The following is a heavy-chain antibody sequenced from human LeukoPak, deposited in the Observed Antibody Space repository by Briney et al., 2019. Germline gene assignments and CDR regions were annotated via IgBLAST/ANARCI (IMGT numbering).Heavy chain of an antibody. Sequence: ASVKVSCRASRYTFTGYYMHWVRQAPGQGLEWMGWINPNSGGTNYAQKFQGRVTMTRDTSISTAYMELSRLRSDDTAVYYCARAFYYDSSGYAEYFQHWGQGTLVTVSS. CDR1: RYTFTGYY. V-gene: IGHV1-2*02. CDR3: ARAFYYDSSGYAEYFQH. J-gene: IGHJ1*01. CDR2: INPNSGGT. D-gene: IGHD3-22*01.